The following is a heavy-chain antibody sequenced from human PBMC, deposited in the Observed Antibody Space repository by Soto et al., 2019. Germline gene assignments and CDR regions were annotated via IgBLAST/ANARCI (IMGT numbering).Heavy chain of an antibody. V-gene: IGHV4-34*01. Sequence: SETLSLTCAVYGGSFSGYYWSWIRQPPGKGLEWIGEINHSGSTTYNPSLQSRVTISVDTSKNQFSLKLSSVTAADTAVYYCARGLVGATTYFDYWGQGTLVTVSS. CDR3: ARGLVGATTYFDY. D-gene: IGHD1-26*01. J-gene: IGHJ4*02. CDR1: GGSFSGYY. CDR2: INHSGST.